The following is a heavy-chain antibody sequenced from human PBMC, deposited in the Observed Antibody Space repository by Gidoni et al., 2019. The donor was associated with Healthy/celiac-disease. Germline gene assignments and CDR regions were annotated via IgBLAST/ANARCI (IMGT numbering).Heavy chain of an antibody. CDR2: IYWDDDK. V-gene: IGHV2-5*02. D-gene: IGHD3-10*01. Sequence: QITLKESGPTLVKPPQTLTLPCTFSGFSLSTSGVGVGWIRQPPGKALEWLALIYWDDDKRYSPSLKSRLTITKDTSKNQVVLTLTNMDPVDTATYYCAHRRITMVRGVFGYWGQGTLVTVSS. J-gene: IGHJ4*02. CDR1: GFSLSTSGVG. CDR3: AHRRITMVRGVFGY.